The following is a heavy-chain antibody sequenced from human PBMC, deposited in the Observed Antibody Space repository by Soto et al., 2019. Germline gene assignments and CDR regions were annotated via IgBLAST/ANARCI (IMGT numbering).Heavy chain of an antibody. D-gene: IGHD6-19*01. Sequence: AETLTLSCAASGFTFSSYWMSWVRQAPRQGREWVANINNDGSEKYYADSGKGRFTISRDNAKNPLYLQMNSLRAEDTAVYYCARVDGRGWSADGFDIWGQGTMVTVSS. J-gene: IGHJ3*02. V-gene: IGHV3-7*03. CDR2: INNDGSEK. CDR1: GFTFSSYW. CDR3: ARVDGRGWSADGFDI.